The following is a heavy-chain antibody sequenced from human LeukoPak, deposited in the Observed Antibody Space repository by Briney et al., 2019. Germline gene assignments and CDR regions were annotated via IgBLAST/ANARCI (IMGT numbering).Heavy chain of an antibody. V-gene: IGHV3-23*01. CDR1: GFTFSSYA. CDR3: ASALGNYYYGMDV. J-gene: IGHJ6*02. CDR2: ISGSGGST. Sequence: GGSLRLSCAASGFTFSSYAMSWVRQAPGKGLEWVSAISGSGGSTYYADSVKGRFTISRDNSKNTLYLQMNSLGAEDTAVYYCASALGNYYYGMDVWGQGTTVTVSS. D-gene: IGHD2/OR15-2a*01.